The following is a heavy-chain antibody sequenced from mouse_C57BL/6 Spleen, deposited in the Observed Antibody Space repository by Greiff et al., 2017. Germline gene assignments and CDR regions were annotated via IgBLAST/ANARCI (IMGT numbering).Heavy chain of an antibody. CDR1: GFNIKDDY. Sequence: DVKLVESGAELVRPGASVKLSCTASGFNIKDDYMHWVKQRPEQGLEWIGWIDPENGDTEYASKFQGKATITADTSSNTAYLQLSSLTSEDTAVYYCTRDAYGNYYWGQGTTLTVSS. D-gene: IGHD2-1*01. V-gene: IGHV14-4*01. CDR2: IDPENGDT. J-gene: IGHJ2*01. CDR3: TRDAYGNYY.